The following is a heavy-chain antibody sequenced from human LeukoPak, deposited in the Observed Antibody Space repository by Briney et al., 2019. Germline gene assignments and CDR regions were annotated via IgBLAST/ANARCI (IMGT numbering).Heavy chain of an antibody. J-gene: IGHJ4*02. V-gene: IGHV3-53*04. CDR2: IYSDGKT. CDR1: GVTVSRDY. Sequence: GGSLRLSCAASGVTVSRDYKSWVRQAPGKGLKWVSVIYSDGKTYYADYVKGRFTISRHNSKNTLFPQMDSLRTEDTAIYYCANRMTFGGQGTLVTVSS. CDR3: ANRMTF. D-gene: IGHD1-14*01.